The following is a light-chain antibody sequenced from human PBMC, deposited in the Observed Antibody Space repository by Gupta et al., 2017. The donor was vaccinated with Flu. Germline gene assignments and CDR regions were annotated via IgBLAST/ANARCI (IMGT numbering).Light chain of an antibody. CDR3: SSYAGSQNFKV. J-gene: IGLJ3*02. CDR2: EVS. V-gene: IGLV2-8*01. CDR1: SSDVGGYNY. Sequence: QSALTQPPSASGSPGQSVTISCTGTSSDVGGYNYVSWYQQYPGKAPKLLIYEVSSRPSGVPDRFSGSKSGNTASLTVSGLQAEDEADYYCSSYAGSQNFKVFGGGTKMTVL.